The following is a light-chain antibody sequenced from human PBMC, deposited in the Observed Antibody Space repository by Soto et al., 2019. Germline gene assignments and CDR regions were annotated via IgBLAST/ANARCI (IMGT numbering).Light chain of an antibody. Sequence: DIQMTQSPSSLSASVGDTVTITCRASQSISGYLSWYHQKPGKAPKLLIYGAYTLQGGVPSRFSGSGSGTEFTLTISGLQSEDSAVYFCQQYNNWPFSFGQGTRLEIK. CDR1: QSISGY. CDR3: QQYNNWPFS. J-gene: IGKJ5*01. V-gene: IGKV1-39*01. CDR2: GAY.